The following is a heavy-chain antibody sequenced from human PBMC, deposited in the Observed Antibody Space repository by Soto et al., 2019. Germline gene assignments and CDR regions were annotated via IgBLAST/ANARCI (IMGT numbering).Heavy chain of an antibody. J-gene: IGHJ4*02. CDR2: FDPEDGET. V-gene: IGHV1-24*01. CDR1: GYTLTELS. D-gene: IGHD6-19*01. Sequence: ASVKVSCKVSGYTLTELSMHWVRQAPGKGLEWMGGFDPEDGETIYAQKFQGRVTMTEDTSTDTAYMELSSLRSEDTAVYYCATDLLIAVADTLRDSWGQGTLVTVXS. CDR3: ATDLLIAVADTLRDS.